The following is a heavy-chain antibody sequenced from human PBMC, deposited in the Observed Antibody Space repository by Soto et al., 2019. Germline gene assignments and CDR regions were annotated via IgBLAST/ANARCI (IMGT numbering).Heavy chain of an antibody. Sequence: PGGSLRLSCAASGFTFSSYAMSWFRQAPGKGLEWVSAISGSGDNIYYTDSVKGRFTISRDNSKNTLYLQMNSLRAEDTAVYYCAKRRYCDSATCPDFDYWGQGTLVTVSS. V-gene: IGHV3-23*01. CDR2: ISGSGDNI. J-gene: IGHJ4*02. CDR1: GFTFSSYA. D-gene: IGHD2-2*01. CDR3: AKRRYCDSATCPDFDY.